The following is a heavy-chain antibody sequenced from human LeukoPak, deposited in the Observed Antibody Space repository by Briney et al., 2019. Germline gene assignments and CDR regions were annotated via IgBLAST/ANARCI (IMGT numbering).Heavy chain of an antibody. Sequence: GGSLRLSCAASGFTVSSNYMGWVRQAPGKGLEWVSVLYSGGNTYYADSVKGRFTISRDNSKNTLYLQMNSLRAEDTTVYYCATSPATGNIYFDLWGRGTLVTVSS. D-gene: IGHD6-13*01. CDR1: GFTVSSNY. V-gene: IGHV3-66*01. J-gene: IGHJ2*01. CDR3: ATSPATGNIYFDL. CDR2: LYSGGNT.